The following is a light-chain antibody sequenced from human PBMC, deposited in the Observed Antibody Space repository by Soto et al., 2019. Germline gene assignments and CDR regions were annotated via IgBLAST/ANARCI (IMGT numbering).Light chain of an antibody. J-gene: IGLJ3*02. Sequence: QSALTQPPSVSGSPGQSVTISCTATTTDIDNYDSVSWYQQAPGTAPKLLIYDNKNRPSGVPDRFSGSKSGTSATLAITGLQAEDEADYYCLSHDNSLSASWVFGGGTKLTVL. V-gene: IGLV2-18*01. CDR1: TTDIDNYDS. CDR2: DNK. CDR3: LSHDNSLSASWV.